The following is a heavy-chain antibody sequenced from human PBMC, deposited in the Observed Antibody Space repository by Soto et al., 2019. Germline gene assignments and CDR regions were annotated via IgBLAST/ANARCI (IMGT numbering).Heavy chain of an antibody. CDR2: FYYSGTT. V-gene: IGHV4-59*08. J-gene: IGHJ6*02. CDR3: ARSPLDILFPMDV. Sequence: QVQLQESGPGLVKPSETLSLTCTVSRGSISTYYWSWIRQSPGKGLEWIGYFYYSGTTNYNPSLKSRVTISVDTSKNQFSLKVHSVTAADTAVYYCARSPLDILFPMDVWGQGTTVTVSS. CDR1: RGSISTYY. D-gene: IGHD3-9*01.